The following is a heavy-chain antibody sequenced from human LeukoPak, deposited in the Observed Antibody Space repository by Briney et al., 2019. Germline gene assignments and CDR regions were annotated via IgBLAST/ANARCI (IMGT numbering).Heavy chain of an antibody. J-gene: IGHJ3*02. CDR1: GGSISIYY. CDR3: ARPLLGAFDI. CDR2: KSTCGSA. D-gene: IGHD2-8*02. V-gene: IGHV4-4*09. Sequence: SETLSLTCTVAGGSISIYYWSCIRQPPGKGLVWIGFKSTCGSANYNPSLKSRVTISLDTSKNQFSLKLSSVTGAATSVYYCARPLLGAFDIWGQGTMVTVSS.